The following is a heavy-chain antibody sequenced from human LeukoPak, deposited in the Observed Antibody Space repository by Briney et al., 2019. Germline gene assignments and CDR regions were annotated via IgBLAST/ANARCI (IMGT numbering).Heavy chain of an antibody. CDR1: GFTFSSYA. J-gene: IGHJ4*02. V-gene: IGHV3-23*01. CDR3: AKDRIDGSGWYEGGDY. CDR2: ISGSGGST. D-gene: IGHD6-19*01. Sequence: GGSLRLSCAASGFTFSSYAMSWVRQAPGKGLEWVSAISGSGGSTYYADSVKGRFTISRDNSKNTLYLQMNSLRAEDTAVYYCAKDRIDGSGWYEGGDYWGQGTLVTVSS.